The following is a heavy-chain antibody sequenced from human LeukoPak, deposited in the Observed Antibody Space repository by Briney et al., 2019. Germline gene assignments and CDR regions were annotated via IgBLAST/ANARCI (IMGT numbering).Heavy chain of an antibody. CDR2: ISGSGSDM. Sequence: GGSLRLSCAASGFTFSSYSMNWVRQAPGKGLEWVSSISGSGSDMYYAESVKGRFTISRDNAKNSLYLQMNGLRAEDTAVYYCAISREATSDFWGQGTLVTVSS. D-gene: IGHD5-12*01. CDR3: AISREATSDF. CDR1: GFTFSSYS. V-gene: IGHV3-21*01. J-gene: IGHJ4*02.